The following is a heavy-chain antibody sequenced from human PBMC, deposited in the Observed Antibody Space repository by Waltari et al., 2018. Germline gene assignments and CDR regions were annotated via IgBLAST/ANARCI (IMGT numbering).Heavy chain of an antibody. J-gene: IGHJ4*02. Sequence: QVQLVQSGAEVKKPGSSVKVSCKASGGTFSSYAISWVRKAPGQGIEWMGGIIPIFGTANYTQKFQGRVTITTDESTSTAYMELSSLRSEDTAVYYCARGTTTEYYFDYWGQGTLVTVSS. V-gene: IGHV1-69*05. CDR2: IIPIFGTA. D-gene: IGHD3-10*01. CDR3: ARGTTTEYYFDY. CDR1: GGTFSSYA.